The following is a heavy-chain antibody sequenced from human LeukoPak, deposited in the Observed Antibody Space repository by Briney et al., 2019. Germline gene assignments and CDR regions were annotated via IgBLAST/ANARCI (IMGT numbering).Heavy chain of an antibody. Sequence: GASVKVSCKASGYTFTGYYMHWVRQAPGQGLEWMGWINPNSGGTNYAQKFQGRVTMTRDTSISTAYMELSRLRSEDTAVYYCARGRQDYGDYLPLWDIWGQGTMVTVSS. CDR1: GYTFTGYY. D-gene: IGHD4-17*01. J-gene: IGHJ3*02. V-gene: IGHV1-2*02. CDR3: ARGRQDYGDYLPLWDI. CDR2: INPNSGGT.